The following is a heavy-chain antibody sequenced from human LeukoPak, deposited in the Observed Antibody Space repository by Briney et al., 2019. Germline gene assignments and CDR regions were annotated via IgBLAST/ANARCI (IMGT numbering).Heavy chain of an antibody. Sequence: SETLSLTCCVWCRFSCVILGRGTRHPPGKGLEWIGYIYYSGSTNYNPSLKSRVTLSVDTSKNQFSLKLSSVTAADTAVYYCARSIVRYGIDPFAYWGQGTLVTVSS. CDR1: CRFSCVI. CDR3: ARSIVRYGIDPFAY. CDR2: IYYSGST. V-gene: IGHV4-59*01. J-gene: IGHJ4*02. D-gene: IGHD5-18*01.